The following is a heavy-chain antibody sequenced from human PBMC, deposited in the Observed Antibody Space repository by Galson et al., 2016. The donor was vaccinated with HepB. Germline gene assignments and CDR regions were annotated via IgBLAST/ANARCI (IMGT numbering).Heavy chain of an antibody. J-gene: IGHJ5*02. CDR2: IYYDGST. Sequence: TLSLTCTVSGGSISSYYWTWIRQPPGKRLEWIGYIYYDGSTDYNPSLRSRVTMSVDTSKNQFSLKLSSVTAADTAVYYCVKVGGAGYFDPWGQGTLVTVAS. CDR3: VKVGGAGYFDP. D-gene: IGHD1-26*01. V-gene: IGHV4-59*01. CDR1: GGSISSYY.